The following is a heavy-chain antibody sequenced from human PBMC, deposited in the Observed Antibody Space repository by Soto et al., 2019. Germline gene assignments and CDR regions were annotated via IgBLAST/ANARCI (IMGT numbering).Heavy chain of an antibody. J-gene: IGHJ3*02. D-gene: IGHD3-22*01. Sequence: GGSLRLSCAASGFTFNTYTMSWVRQAPGKGLEWVSSISSSGDTYSADSVKGRFTISRDNSKNTLYLQMNSLRAEDTAEYYCARISHMDDSSWDIWGQGTMVTVSS. V-gene: IGHV3-23*01. CDR1: GFTFNTYT. CDR2: ISSSGDT. CDR3: ARISHMDDSSWDI.